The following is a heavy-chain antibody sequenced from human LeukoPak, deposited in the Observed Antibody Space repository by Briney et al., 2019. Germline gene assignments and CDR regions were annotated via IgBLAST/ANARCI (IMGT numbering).Heavy chain of an antibody. J-gene: IGHJ6*02. CDR1: GFPCSSYG. Sequence: PGRSLRLFWAAPGFPCSSYGMHWVRQPPRKGLQWVAVIWYDGSNKYYADSVTGRFTISRDNSKNTLYLQMNSLRAEDTAVYYCARSVGYSYSGMDVWGQGTTVTVSS. CDR2: IWYDGSNK. CDR3: ARSVGYSYSGMDV. V-gene: IGHV3-33*01.